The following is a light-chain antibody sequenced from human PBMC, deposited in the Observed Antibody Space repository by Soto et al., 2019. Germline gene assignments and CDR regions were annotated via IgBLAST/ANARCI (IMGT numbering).Light chain of an antibody. CDR3: AAWDDSPSGPNYV. Sequence: QSVLTQPPSASGTPGQRVTISCSGSSSNIGSNYVYWYQQLPGTAPKLLIYRNNQRPSGVPDRFSGSKSGTSASLAISGLRSEDEADYYCAAWDDSPSGPNYVFGTGTKVTVL. CDR2: RNN. V-gene: IGLV1-47*01. J-gene: IGLJ1*01. CDR1: SSNIGSNY.